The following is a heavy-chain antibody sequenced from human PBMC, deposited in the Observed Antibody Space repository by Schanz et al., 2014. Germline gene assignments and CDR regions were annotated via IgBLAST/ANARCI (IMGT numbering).Heavy chain of an antibody. V-gene: IGHV4-31*03. J-gene: IGHJ6*03. CDR1: GDSISSAY. CDR2: IYYRGNT. D-gene: IGHD2-2*01. CDR3: ARVKYCTITRCYRTETEGIYYMDV. Sequence: QVQLQESGPGLVEPSQTLSLTCTVSGDSISSAYWSWIRQHPGKGLEWIGFIYYRGNTYYNPSLKSRVSISLDPSKTQFFLNLNSLTAADTAVYYCARVKYCTITRCYRTETEGIYYMDVWGKGTTVTVSS.